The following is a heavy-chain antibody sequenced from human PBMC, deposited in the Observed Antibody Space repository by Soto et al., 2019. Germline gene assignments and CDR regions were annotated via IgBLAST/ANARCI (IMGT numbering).Heavy chain of an antibody. CDR1: SYTFTSYG. CDR3: ARAYSSENNYELAY. J-gene: IGHJ4*02. CDR2: ITAYNGNT. V-gene: IGHV1-18*01. D-gene: IGHD3-10*01. Sequence: GASVKVSCKASSYTFTSYGFSWVRQAPGQGLEWMGWITAYNGNTKYAQKWQGRVTMTTDTSTSTAYLEMRSLKSDDTAVFYCARAYSSENNYELAYWGQGTLVTVSS.